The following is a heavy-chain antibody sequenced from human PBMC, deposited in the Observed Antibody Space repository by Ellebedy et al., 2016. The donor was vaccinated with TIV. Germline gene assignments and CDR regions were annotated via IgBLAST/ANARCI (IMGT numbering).Heavy chain of an antibody. CDR3: VSIIWGSGPFDF. Sequence: GESLKISXAASGFTLRNFDMTWVRQAPGKGLECVAAIEVGGSTFYADSVKGRFTISRDNSKNTLYLQVNSLRVEDTAVYYCVSIIWGSGPFDFWGRGTMVTVSS. V-gene: IGHV3-23*01. D-gene: IGHD3-3*02. CDR2: IEVGGST. J-gene: IGHJ3*01. CDR1: GFTLRNFD.